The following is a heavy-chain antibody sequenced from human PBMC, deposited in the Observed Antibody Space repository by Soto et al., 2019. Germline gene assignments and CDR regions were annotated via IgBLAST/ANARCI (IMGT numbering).Heavy chain of an antibody. CDR1: GGPLRSTSYY. Sequence: PSETLSLTCTVSGGPLRSTSYYWGWIRQPPGKGLEWIGNVYYSGSTYYNPPLKSRVTISVDTSKNQFSLNLSSVTAEDTAVYYCAKTAGSSSWSQTHFDFWGQGTLVT. V-gene: IGHV4-39*01. D-gene: IGHD6-13*01. J-gene: IGHJ4*02. CDR3: AKTAGSSSWSQTHFDF. CDR2: VYYSGST.